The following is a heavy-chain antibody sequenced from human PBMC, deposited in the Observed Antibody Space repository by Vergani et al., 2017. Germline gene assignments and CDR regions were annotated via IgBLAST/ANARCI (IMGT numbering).Heavy chain of an antibody. Sequence: QVQLVESGGGLVKPGGSLRLSCAAPGFTFSDYYMSWIRQAPGKGLEWVSYISSSGSTIYYADSVKGRFTISRDNAKNSLYLQMNSLRAEDTAVYYCARDFPAGGLVVITTDAFDIWGQGTMVTVSS. CDR1: GFTFSDYY. CDR3: ARDFPAGGLVVITTDAFDI. J-gene: IGHJ3*02. V-gene: IGHV3-11*01. D-gene: IGHD3-22*01. CDR2: ISSSGSTI.